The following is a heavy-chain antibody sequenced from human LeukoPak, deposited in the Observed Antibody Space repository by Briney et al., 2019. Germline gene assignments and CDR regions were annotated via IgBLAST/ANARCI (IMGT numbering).Heavy chain of an antibody. CDR1: GGSFSGYY. Sequence: PSETLSLTCAVYGGSFSGYYWSWIRQPPGKGLEWIGEINHSGSTNYNPSLKSRVTISVDTSKNQFSLKLSSVTAADTAVYYCARGYLNRGVRAYYYYYYMDVWGKGTTVTVSS. CDR3: ARGYLNRGVRAYYYYYYMDV. V-gene: IGHV4-34*01. J-gene: IGHJ6*03. CDR2: INHSGST. D-gene: IGHD3-10*01.